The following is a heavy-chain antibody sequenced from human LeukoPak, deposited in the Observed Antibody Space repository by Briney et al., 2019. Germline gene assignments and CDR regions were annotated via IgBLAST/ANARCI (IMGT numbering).Heavy chain of an antibody. CDR2: IAYDVSSK. CDR1: GFTFGSYA. V-gene: IGHV3-30*04. CDR3: ARGTYYYGSGSYYPPDY. J-gene: IGHJ4*02. D-gene: IGHD3-10*01. Sequence: PGGSLRLSCEASGFTFGSYAMHWVRQAPGKGLEWVAVIAYDVSSKYYADSVKGRFTVSRDNSKNTLSLQMNSLRAEDTAVYYCARGTYYYGSGSYYPPDYWGQGTLVTVSS.